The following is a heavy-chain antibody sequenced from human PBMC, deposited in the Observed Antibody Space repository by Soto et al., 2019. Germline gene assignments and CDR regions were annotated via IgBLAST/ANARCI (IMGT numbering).Heavy chain of an antibody. Sequence: QVQLQESGPGLVKPSQTLSLSCSISGCSITSANYYWTWIRLFPGKGLEWIGYIYSSGTTHYNPSLKSRATISLDTSNCQCSLEVKSATAADTAVYYCARMGLHVGELSRNWFDPWGQGSLVTVSS. D-gene: IGHD3-16*02. CDR1: GCSITSANYY. CDR2: IYSSGTT. CDR3: ARMGLHVGELSRNWFDP. J-gene: IGHJ5*02. V-gene: IGHV4-31*03.